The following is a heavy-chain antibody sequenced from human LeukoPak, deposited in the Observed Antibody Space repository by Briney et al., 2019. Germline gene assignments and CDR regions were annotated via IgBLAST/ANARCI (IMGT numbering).Heavy chain of an antibody. CDR2: ISGSGGST. D-gene: IGHD3-16*01. Sequence: GGSLRLSCAASGFTFSSYAMGWVRQAPGKGLEWVSAISGSGGSTYYADSVKGRFTISRDNSKNTLYLQMNSLRAEDTAVYYCAKDLGAPHRVYYMDVWGKGTTVTVSS. CDR3: AKDLGAPHRVYYMDV. J-gene: IGHJ6*03. V-gene: IGHV3-23*01. CDR1: GFTFSSYA.